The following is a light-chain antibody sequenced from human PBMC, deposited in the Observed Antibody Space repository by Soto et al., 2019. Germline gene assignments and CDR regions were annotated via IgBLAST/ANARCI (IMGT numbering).Light chain of an antibody. Sequence: DIQMIQSPSSLSASVGDRVTITCRASQYISNFVAWYQQKPGKVPKLLISGASTLQSEVPTRFSGGGSGTDFTLTISSLQPDDVATYYFQTYSLAPQTFGQGTKVEI. CDR1: QYISNF. CDR3: QTYSLAPQT. V-gene: IGKV1-27*01. CDR2: GAS. J-gene: IGKJ1*01.